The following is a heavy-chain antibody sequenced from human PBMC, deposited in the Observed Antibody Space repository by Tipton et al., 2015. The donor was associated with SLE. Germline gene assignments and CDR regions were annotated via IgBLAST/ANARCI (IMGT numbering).Heavy chain of an antibody. CDR1: GYTFSGYY. V-gene: IGHV1-2*02. Sequence: QVQLVQSGAEVKKPGASVKVSCKASGYTFSGYYMHWVRQVPGQGLEWMGWINPDSGGTNYAQKFQGRVTMTRDTSISTAYMELSRLGSAATAVYYCSRWPSGALTQPLDYWGQGTLVTVSS. D-gene: IGHD3-10*01. CDR3: SRWPSGALTQPLDY. J-gene: IGHJ4*02. CDR2: INPDSGGT.